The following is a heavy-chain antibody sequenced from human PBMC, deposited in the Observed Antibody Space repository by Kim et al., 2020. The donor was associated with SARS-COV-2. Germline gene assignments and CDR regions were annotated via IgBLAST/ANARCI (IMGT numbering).Heavy chain of an antibody. J-gene: IGHJ5*02. CDR1: GGSISSGGYY. D-gene: IGHD3-10*01. V-gene: IGHV4-31*03. CDR3: ARVSLFGPLWFREANWFDP. Sequence: SETLSLTCTVSGGSISSGGYYWSWIRQHPGKGLEWIGYIYYSGSTYYNPSLKSRVTISVDTSKNQFSLKLSSVTAADTAVYYCARVSLFGPLWFREANWFDPWGQGTLVTVSS. CDR2: IYYSGST.